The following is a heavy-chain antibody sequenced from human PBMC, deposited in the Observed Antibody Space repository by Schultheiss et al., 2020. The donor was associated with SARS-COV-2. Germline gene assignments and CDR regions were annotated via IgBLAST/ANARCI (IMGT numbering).Heavy chain of an antibody. CDR3: ARDNARIPSPITMIVVASGMDV. V-gene: IGHV3-21*01. D-gene: IGHD3-22*01. J-gene: IGHJ6*02. Sequence: GGSLRLSCAASGFTFSSYAMHWVRQAPGKGLEWVSSISSSSSYIYYADSVKGRFTISRDNAKNSLYLQMNSLRAEDTAVYYCARDNARIPSPITMIVVASGMDVWGQGTTVTVSS. CDR2: ISSSSSYI. CDR1: GFTFSSYA.